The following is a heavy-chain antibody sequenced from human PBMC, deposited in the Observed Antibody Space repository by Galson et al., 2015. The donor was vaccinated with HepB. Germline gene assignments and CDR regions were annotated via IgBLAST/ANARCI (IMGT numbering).Heavy chain of an antibody. Sequence: SLRLSCAASGFTFSNYWMSWVRQTPGKGLEWVANIKQDGSQKYYVDSVKGRFTISRDNAKNSLYLQMNSLRAEDTAVYYCARGLAKLGLPPLGFFDYWGQGTLVTVSS. CDR2: IKQDGSQK. D-gene: IGHD7-27*01. V-gene: IGHV3-7*03. CDR3: ARGLAKLGLPPLGFFDY. J-gene: IGHJ4*02. CDR1: GFTFSNYW.